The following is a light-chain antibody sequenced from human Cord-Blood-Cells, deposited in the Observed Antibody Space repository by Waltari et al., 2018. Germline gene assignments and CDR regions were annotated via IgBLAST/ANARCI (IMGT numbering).Light chain of an antibody. CDR3: QQSYSTPYT. J-gene: IGKJ2*01. Sequence: DIQMTQSPSSLSASVGDRFTITCRASQSISSYLNWYQQKPGKAPKLLIYAASSLQSGVPSRFSGCGSGTDFTLTISSLQPEDFATYYCQQSYSTPYTFGQGTKLEIK. CDR2: AAS. V-gene: IGKV1-39*01. CDR1: QSISSY.